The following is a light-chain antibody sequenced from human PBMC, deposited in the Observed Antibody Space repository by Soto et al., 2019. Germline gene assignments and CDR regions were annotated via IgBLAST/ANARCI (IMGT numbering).Light chain of an antibody. CDR2: DAS. V-gene: IGKV3-20*01. Sequence: EIVLTQSPGTLSLSPGERASLSCRASQSLSNNFLTWYQQKPGQAPRLLIYDASSRATGIPDRFSGSASGTDFTLTISRLEPEDFAVYYCQHLSAFGQGTKVEI. CDR1: QSLSNNF. CDR3: QHLSA. J-gene: IGKJ1*01.